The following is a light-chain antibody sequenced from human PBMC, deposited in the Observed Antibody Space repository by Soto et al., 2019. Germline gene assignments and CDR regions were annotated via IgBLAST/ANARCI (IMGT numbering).Light chain of an antibody. V-gene: IGLV2-14*01. CDR1: SSDVGAYNY. CDR3: SSYTSSSTLV. J-gene: IGLJ3*02. CDR2: EVS. Sequence: QSALTQPASVSGSPGQSITISCTGTSSDVGAYNYVSWYLQHPGKAPKLMIFEVSNRPSGVSNRFSASKSGNTASLTISGLQTEDEADYYCSSYTSSSTLVFGGGTKVTVL.